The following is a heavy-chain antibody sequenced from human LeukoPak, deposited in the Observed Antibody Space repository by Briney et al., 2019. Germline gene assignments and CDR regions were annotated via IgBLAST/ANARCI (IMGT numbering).Heavy chain of an antibody. CDR2: ISAYNGNT. J-gene: IGHJ6*04. CDR1: GYTFTSYG. V-gene: IGHV1-18*04. CDR3: EREGGYCSSTSCYPLGYYYYYGMDV. D-gene: IGHD2-2*01. Sequence: ASVKVSCKASGYTFTSYGISWVRQAPGQGLEWMGWISAYNGNTNYAQKLQGRVTMTTDTSTSTAYMELRSLRSDDTAVYYCEREGGYCSSTSCYPLGYYYYYGMDVWGKGTTVTVSS.